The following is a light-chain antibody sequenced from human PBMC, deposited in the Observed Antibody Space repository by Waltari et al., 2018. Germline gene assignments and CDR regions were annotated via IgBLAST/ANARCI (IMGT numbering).Light chain of an antibody. V-gene: IGLV1-44*01. CDR3: AAWDDSLNGVV. CDR2: SNN. CDR1: SSTIGSNT. J-gene: IGLJ2*01. Sequence: QSVLTQPPSASGTPGQRVTISCSGSSSTIGSNTVHWYQQLPGTAPKLLIYSNNQRPSGVPDRFSGSKSGTSASLASIGLQSEDEADYYCAAWDDSLNGVVFGGGTKLTVL.